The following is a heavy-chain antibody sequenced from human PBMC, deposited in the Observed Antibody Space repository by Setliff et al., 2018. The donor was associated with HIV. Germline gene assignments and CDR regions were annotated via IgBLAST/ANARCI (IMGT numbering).Heavy chain of an antibody. V-gene: IGHV1-3*01. CDR3: ARGALLAAFDFDH. Sequence: GASVKVSCKASGYTFTTYSLHWVRQAPGHSLEWMGWINVGNGDTKYSPELQGRIIITRDTSANTAYMELSSLRFDDTAVYFCARGALLAAFDFDHWGHGALVTVSS. CDR2: INVGNGDT. CDR1: GYTFTTYS. D-gene: IGHD3-10*01. J-gene: IGHJ4*01.